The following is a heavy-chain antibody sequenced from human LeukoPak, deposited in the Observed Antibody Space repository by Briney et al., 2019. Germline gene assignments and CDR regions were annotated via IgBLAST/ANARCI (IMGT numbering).Heavy chain of an antibody. Sequence: ASVKVSCKASGYTFTSYDINWVRQAPGQRLEWMGWINAGNGNTKYSQKFQGRVTITRDTTASTVYMELSSLRSEDTAAYYCARDLDSSREDVWGQGTTVTVSS. V-gene: IGHV1-3*01. J-gene: IGHJ6*02. CDR2: INAGNGNT. CDR3: ARDLDSSREDV. CDR1: GYTFTSYD. D-gene: IGHD3-22*01.